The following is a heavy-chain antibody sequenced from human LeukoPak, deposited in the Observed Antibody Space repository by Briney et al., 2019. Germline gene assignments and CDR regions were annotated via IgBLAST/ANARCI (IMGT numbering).Heavy chain of an antibody. Sequence: GGSLRLSCAASGFNFINFPMTWFRQAPGKGLEWVSFIGADGDTNYAESARPLFTISRHNAKKTLFLEMHTLRVEDTAVYYCAKRNRRANREFFDWGQGTLVVVAS. CDR3: AKRNRRANREFFD. J-gene: IGHJ4*02. CDR2: FIGADGDT. V-gene: IGHV3-23*01. D-gene: IGHD1-14*01. CDR1: GFNFINFP.